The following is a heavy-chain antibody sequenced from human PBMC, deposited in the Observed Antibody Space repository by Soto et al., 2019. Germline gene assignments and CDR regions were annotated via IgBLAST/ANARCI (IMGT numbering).Heavy chain of an antibody. CDR2: ISGSGGST. D-gene: IGHD3-22*01. V-gene: IGHV3-23*01. CDR3: AKGEAYYDSSGYYLVDY. CDR1: GFTFSSYA. Sequence: GGSLRLSCAASGFTFSSYAMSWVRQAPGKGLDWVSAISGSGGSTYYADSVKGRFTISRDNSKNTLYLQMNSLRAEDTAVYYCAKGEAYYDSSGYYLVDYWGQGTLVTVS. J-gene: IGHJ4*02.